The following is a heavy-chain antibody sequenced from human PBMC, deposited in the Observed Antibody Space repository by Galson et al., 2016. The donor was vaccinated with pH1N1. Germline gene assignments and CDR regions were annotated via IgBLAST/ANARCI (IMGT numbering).Heavy chain of an antibody. CDR1: GFPFSRYV. CDR2: ISGTGISI. D-gene: IGHD1-26*01. CDR3: ARAGGGYPFDY. J-gene: IGHJ4*02. Sequence: SLRLSCAASGFPFSRYVTNWVRQAPGKGLEWVSSISGTGISIYYADSVRGRVTISRDKAKKSLYLQMDSLRVDDTAVYYCARAGGGYPFDYWGQGSLVTVSS. V-gene: IGHV3-21*01.